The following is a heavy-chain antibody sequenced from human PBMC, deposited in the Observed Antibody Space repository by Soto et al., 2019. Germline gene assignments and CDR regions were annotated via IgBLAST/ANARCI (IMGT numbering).Heavy chain of an antibody. Sequence: GESLKISCQASGYSFSNFWIAWVRQMPGEGLEWLGIIYPADSDTRYSPSFLGQVTISADRSTNTAYLQWRSLRASDTAMYYCARLGFPGAIYFDSWGLGTLVTVSS. CDR2: IYPADSDT. D-gene: IGHD3-10*01. V-gene: IGHV5-51*01. CDR1: GYSFSNFW. J-gene: IGHJ4*02. CDR3: ARLGFPGAIYFDS.